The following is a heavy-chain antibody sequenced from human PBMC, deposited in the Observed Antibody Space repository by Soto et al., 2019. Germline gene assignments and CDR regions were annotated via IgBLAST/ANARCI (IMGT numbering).Heavy chain of an antibody. CDR2: IIPIFGTA. J-gene: IGHJ4*02. CDR1: GGTFSSYA. D-gene: IGHD2-21*01. CDR3: ARVPQMAPIAPSYFDY. V-gene: IGHV1-69*12. Sequence: QVQLVQSGAEVKKPGSSVKVSCKASGGTFSSYAISWVRQAPGQGLEWMGGIIPIFGTANYAQKVQGRVSITADDSPSTAYMELSSLRSEDTAVYYCARVPQMAPIAPSYFDYWGQGTLVTVSS.